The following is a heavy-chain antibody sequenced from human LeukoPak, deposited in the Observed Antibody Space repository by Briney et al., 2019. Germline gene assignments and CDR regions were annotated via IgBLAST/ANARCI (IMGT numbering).Heavy chain of an antibody. CDR1: GYNFTSHW. CDR3: ARGHHVVVATATWASDAFDL. J-gene: IGHJ3*01. V-gene: IGHV5-51*01. D-gene: IGHD2-21*02. CDR2: IYPGDSDS. Sequence: GESLKISCKGSGYNFTSHWIGWVRQMPGKGLGRMGIIYPGDSDSRQSPSLRGQVTISADKSTNTAYLQWNSLKASDTAMYYCARGHHVVVATATWASDAFDLWGQGTMVTVSS.